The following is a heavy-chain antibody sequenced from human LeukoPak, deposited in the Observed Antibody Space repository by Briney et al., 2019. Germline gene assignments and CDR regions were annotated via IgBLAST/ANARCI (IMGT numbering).Heavy chain of an antibody. CDR2: ISSSGSTI. CDR1: GFTFSSYE. Sequence: AGGSLRLSCAASGFTFSSYEMNWVRQAPGKGLEWVSYISSSGSTIYYADSVKGRFTISRDNAKNSLYLQMNSLRAEDTAVYYCARGDSGSYYFDHWGQGTLVTVSS. D-gene: IGHD1-26*01. CDR3: ARGDSGSYYFDH. V-gene: IGHV3-48*03. J-gene: IGHJ4*02.